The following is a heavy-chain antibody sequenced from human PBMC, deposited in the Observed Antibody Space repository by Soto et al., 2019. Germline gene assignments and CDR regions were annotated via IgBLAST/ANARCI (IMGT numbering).Heavy chain of an antibody. D-gene: IGHD3-3*01. J-gene: IGHJ4*02. V-gene: IGHV1-69*06. CDR3: ARPDTSGFLRYFDN. CDR1: GGTLSRFISYP. CDR2: IVPNIGTV. Sequence: QVQLVQSGAEVKKPGSSVKVSCEASGGTLSRFISYPINWVRQAPGQGLEWMGGIVPNIGTVNYAQKFQGRLTITADKSTGTAYMELSNLRSEDTALYYCARPDTSGFLRYFDNWGQGTLVTVSS.